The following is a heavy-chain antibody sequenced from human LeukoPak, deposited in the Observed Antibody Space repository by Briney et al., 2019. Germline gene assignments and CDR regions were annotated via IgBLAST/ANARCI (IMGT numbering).Heavy chain of an antibody. J-gene: IGHJ4*02. CDR3: ARDLGWYYFDY. Sequence: GGSLRLSCAASGFTFSSYSMNWVRQAPGKGLEWVSSISSSSSYIYYADSVKGRFTISRDNAKNSLYLQMNSLRAEDTAVYYCARDLGWYYFDYWGQGTLVTVSS. D-gene: IGHD6-19*01. CDR1: GFTFSSYS. V-gene: IGHV3-21*01. CDR2: ISSSSSYI.